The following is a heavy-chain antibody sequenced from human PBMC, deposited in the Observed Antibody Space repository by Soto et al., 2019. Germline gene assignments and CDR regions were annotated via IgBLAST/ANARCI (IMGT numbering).Heavy chain of an antibody. Sequence: GGSLRLSCAASGFAFNTYSMNWVRQAPGKGLEWVAFITRSSSYIYYADSVRGRFTLSRDNAKNSLYLQMNSLRAEDTAIYYCARDDGWLILDYWGQGTLVTXSS. CDR3: ARDDGWLILDY. D-gene: IGHD6-19*01. J-gene: IGHJ4*02. CDR1: GFAFNTYS. V-gene: IGHV3-21*06. CDR2: ITRSSSYI.